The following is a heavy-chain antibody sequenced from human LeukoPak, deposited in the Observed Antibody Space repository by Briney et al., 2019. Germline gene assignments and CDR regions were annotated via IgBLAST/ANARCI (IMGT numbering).Heavy chain of an antibody. J-gene: IGHJ4*02. CDR3: ARTDYGDSLFDY. V-gene: IGHV3-74*01. CDR1: GFTFSSYW. CDR2: INSDGSST. D-gene: IGHD4-17*01. Sequence: GGSLRLSCAASGFTFSSYWMHWVRQAPGKGLVWVSRINSDGSSTSYADSVKGRFTISRDNAKNTLYLQMNSPRAEDTAVYYCARTDYGDSLFDYWGQGTLVTVSS.